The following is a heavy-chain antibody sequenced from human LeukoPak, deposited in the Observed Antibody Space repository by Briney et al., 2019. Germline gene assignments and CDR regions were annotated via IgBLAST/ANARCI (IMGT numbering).Heavy chain of an antibody. CDR3: ARGPLGELFNDAFDI. CDR1: GGSISSYY. V-gene: IGHV4-59*01. D-gene: IGHD3-10*01. CDR2: VYYTGST. J-gene: IGHJ3*02. Sequence: SETLSLTCTVSGGSISSYYWSWVRQPPGKGLEWIGFVYYTGSTNYSPSLKSRVTISVDTSKNQFSLKLSSVTAADTAVYYCARGPLGELFNDAFDIWGQGTLVTVSS.